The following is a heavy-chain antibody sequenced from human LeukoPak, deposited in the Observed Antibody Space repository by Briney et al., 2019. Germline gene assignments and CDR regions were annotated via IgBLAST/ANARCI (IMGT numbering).Heavy chain of an antibody. Sequence: ASVKVSCKASGYTFTGYYMHWVRQAPGQGLEWMGRINPNSGGTNYAQKFQGRVTMTRDTSISTAYMELSRLRSDDTAVYYCATWGEDTAMVDFDYWGQGTLVTVSS. D-gene: IGHD5-18*01. CDR3: ATWGEDTAMVDFDY. CDR1: GYTFTGYY. CDR2: INPNSGGT. J-gene: IGHJ4*02. V-gene: IGHV1-2*06.